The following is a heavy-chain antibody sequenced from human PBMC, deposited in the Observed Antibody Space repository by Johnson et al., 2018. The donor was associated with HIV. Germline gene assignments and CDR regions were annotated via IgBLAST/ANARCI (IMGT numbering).Heavy chain of an antibody. CDR2: IYGGGGT. D-gene: IGHD3-16*01. V-gene: IGHV3-66*01. CDR1: GSTVSSNY. J-gene: IGHJ3*02. CDR3: ARGGKDHAFDI. Sequence: EQLVESGGGLVQPGGSLRLSCAAPGSTVSSNYMSWVRRAPGRGREWVSVIYGGGGTYYEAPVKGGLTISRDNSRNTLYLQRNSLRAEDTAVYYCARGGKDHAFDIWGQGTMVTVSS.